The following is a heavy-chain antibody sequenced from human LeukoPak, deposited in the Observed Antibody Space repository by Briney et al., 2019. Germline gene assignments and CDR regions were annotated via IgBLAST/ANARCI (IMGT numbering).Heavy chain of an antibody. V-gene: IGHV3-23*01. CDR1: GLIFSSYT. J-gene: IGHJ4*02. CDR3: AKESGDDGDFDY. CDR2: ISGSGSST. D-gene: IGHD4-17*01. Sequence: GGSLRLSCAAAGLIFSSYTMTWVRQAPGKGLEWVAAISGSGSSTAYADSVRGRLNISRDNFKNMLYLQVNSLRAEDTAIYYCAKESGDDGDFDYWGRGTLVVVSS.